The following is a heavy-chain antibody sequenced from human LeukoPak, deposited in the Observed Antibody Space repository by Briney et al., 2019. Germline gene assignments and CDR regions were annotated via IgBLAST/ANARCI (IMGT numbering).Heavy chain of an antibody. D-gene: IGHD6-19*01. CDR3: ARSRSSGWYLDPLAIDY. Sequence: GGSLRLSCAASGFTVSSNYMSWVRQAPGKGLEWVSVIYSGGSTYYADSVKGRFTISRDNSKNTLYLQMNSLRAEDTAVYYCARSRSSGWYLDPLAIDYWGQGTLVTVSS. J-gene: IGHJ4*02. CDR2: IYSGGST. V-gene: IGHV3-53*01. CDR1: GFTVSSNY.